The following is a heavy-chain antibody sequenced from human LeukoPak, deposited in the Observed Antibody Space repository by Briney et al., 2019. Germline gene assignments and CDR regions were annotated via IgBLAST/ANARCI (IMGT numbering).Heavy chain of an antibody. V-gene: IGHV3-43D*03. CDR1: GYTFDDYA. CDR3: ARAQWGIVVVPAAMPFYYYYYYMDV. Sequence: PGGSLRLSCAASGYTFDDYAMHWVRHAPGKGLEWVSLISWDGGSTYYADSVKGRFTISRDNSKNSLYLQMNSLRAEDTAVYYCARAQWGIVVVPAAMPFYYYYYYMDVWGKGTTVTVSS. D-gene: IGHD2-2*01. J-gene: IGHJ6*03. CDR2: ISWDGGST.